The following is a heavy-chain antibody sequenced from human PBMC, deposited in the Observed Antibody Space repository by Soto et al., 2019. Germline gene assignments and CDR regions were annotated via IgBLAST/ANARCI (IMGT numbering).Heavy chain of an antibody. D-gene: IGHD1-26*01. J-gene: IGHJ6*02. CDR3: ARELSLSAYVKWYYGMDV. CDR2: INPNTGGT. Sequence: GASVKVSCKASGYTFTGYYIYWVRQAPGEGLEWMAWINPNTGGTNYAQRFQGRVTLTRDTSISTAYMELSGLRSDDTAVYYCARELSLSAYVKWYYGMDVWGQGTMVTVSS. CDR1: GYTFTGYY. V-gene: IGHV1-2*02.